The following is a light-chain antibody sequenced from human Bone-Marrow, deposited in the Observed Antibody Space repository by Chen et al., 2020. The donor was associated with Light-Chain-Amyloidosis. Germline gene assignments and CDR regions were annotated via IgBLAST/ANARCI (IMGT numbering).Light chain of an antibody. CDR1: DLPTKY. Sequence: SYELTQPPSVSVSPGQTSRITCSGDDLPTKYAYWYQQKPGQAPVLVIHRDTEGPSGISERFSGSSEGTTATLTSSGVQAEDEADYHCQSADSSGTYEVIFGGGTKLTVL. CDR2: RDT. CDR3: QSADSSGTYEVI. V-gene: IGLV3-25*03. J-gene: IGLJ2*01.